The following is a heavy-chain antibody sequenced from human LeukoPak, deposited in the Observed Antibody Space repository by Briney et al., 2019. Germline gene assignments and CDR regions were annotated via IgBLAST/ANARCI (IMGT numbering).Heavy chain of an antibody. CDR2: IFYTGSS. V-gene: IGHV4-39*07. D-gene: IGHD5-18*01. CDR1: GGSNGSSRYS. J-gene: IGHJ4*02. CDR3: ARDGGLDTALVTGVFDF. Sequence: SETLSLTCTVSGGSNGSSRYSWGWIRQTPGKGLEWIGSIFYTGSSYYNPSLKSRITISQDTSKSQFSLKLRSVTAADTAVYYCARDGGLDTALVTGVFDFCGQGTLVTVSS.